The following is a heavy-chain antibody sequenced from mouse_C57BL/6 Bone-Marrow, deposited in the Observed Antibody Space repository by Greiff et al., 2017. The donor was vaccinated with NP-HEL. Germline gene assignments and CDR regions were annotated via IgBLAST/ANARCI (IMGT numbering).Heavy chain of an antibody. V-gene: IGHV5-6*01. CDR1: GFTFSSYG. CDR3: ARHYYSNYFDY. J-gene: IGHJ2*01. Sequence: EVKLMESGGDLVKPGGSLKLSCAASGFTFSSYGMSWVRQTPDKRLEWVATISSGGSYTYYPDSVKGRFTISRDNAKNTLYLQMSSLKSDDTAMYYCARHYYSNYFDYWGQGTTLTVSS. CDR2: ISSGGSYT. D-gene: IGHD2-5*01.